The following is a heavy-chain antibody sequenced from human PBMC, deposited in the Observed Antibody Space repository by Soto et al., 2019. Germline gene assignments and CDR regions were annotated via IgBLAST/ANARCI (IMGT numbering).Heavy chain of an antibody. CDR3: GRGTLALDY. V-gene: IGHV3-74*01. J-gene: IGHJ4*02. CDR2: INSDGITT. CDR1: GFSFSDYN. Sequence: GGSLRLSCAASGFTSGFSFSDYNMNWVRQAPGKGLEWVSRINSDGITTTYADSVKGRFTTSRDNAKNTLYLQMNSLRAEDTAVYYCGRGTLALDYWGQGTLVTVSS.